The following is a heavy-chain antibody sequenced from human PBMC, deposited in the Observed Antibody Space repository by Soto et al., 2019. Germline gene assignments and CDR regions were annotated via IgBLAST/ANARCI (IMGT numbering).Heavy chain of an antibody. CDR3: ARGAGFSYASTWFDI. D-gene: IGHD5-18*01. CDR1: GAYVSSGTHY. V-gene: IGHV4-61*03. Sequence: PSKTLSLTCTVFGAYVSSGTHYWSWIRQAPGKGLEWVGHIYYTGSTNYNPSLNNRVTISVDTSKNHFSLQLTSVTAADKAVYYCARGAGFSYASTWFDIWGQGTLVTVSS. CDR2: IYYTGST. J-gene: IGHJ5*02.